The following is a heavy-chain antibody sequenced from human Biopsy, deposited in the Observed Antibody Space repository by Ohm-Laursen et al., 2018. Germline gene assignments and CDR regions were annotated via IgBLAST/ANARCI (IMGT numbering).Heavy chain of an antibody. Sequence: ASVTVSCKASGYTFTDSYMHWVRQAPGQGLEWMGWINPNSGGTNYAQKFQGRVTMTRDTSMSTAYMELNRLRSDDTAVYSCARGGLNYWYFDLWGRGTLVTVSS. D-gene: IGHD1-26*01. CDR3: ARGGLNYWYFDL. CDR2: INPNSGGT. V-gene: IGHV1-2*02. J-gene: IGHJ2*01. CDR1: GYTFTDSY.